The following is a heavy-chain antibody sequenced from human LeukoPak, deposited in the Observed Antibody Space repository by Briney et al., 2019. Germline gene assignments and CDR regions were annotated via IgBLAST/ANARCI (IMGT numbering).Heavy chain of an antibody. Sequence: ASVKVSCKASGYTFARNYMHWVRQAPGQGLEWMGIINPRGGSTTNAQKFQGRLTMTRDTSTSTVYMELSSLRSEDTAVYYCAREDADYTFSFDFWGQGTLVTVSS. CDR2: INPRGGST. CDR1: GYTFARNY. J-gene: IGHJ4*02. V-gene: IGHV1-46*01. D-gene: IGHD4-17*01. CDR3: AREDADYTFSFDF.